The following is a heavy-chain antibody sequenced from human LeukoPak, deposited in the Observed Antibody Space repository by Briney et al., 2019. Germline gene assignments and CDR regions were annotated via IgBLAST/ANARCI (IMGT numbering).Heavy chain of an antibody. CDR2: INSDGSST. Sequence: PGKSLRLSCAASGFIFDDYAMHWVRQAPGKGLVWVSRINSDGSSTSYADSVKGRFTISRDNANNTLFLQMNSLRAEDTAVHYCANEGPNFDYWGQGTLVTVSS. CDR3: ANEGPNFDY. D-gene: IGHD2-8*01. V-gene: IGHV3-74*01. J-gene: IGHJ4*02. CDR1: GFIFDDYA.